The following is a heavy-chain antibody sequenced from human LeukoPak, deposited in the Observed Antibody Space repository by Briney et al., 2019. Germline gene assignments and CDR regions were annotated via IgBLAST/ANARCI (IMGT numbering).Heavy chain of an antibody. Sequence: KPSETLSLTCAVSGYSISSGYYWSWIRQPAGEGLEWIGRIYTSGSTNYNPSLKSRVTMSVDTSKNQFSLKLSSVTAADTAVYYCARAIYDYVWGSYRSSYSFDYWGQGTLVTVSS. CDR3: ARAIYDYVWGSYRSSYSFDY. CDR1: GYSISSGYY. V-gene: IGHV4-4*07. CDR2: IYTSGST. J-gene: IGHJ4*02. D-gene: IGHD3-16*02.